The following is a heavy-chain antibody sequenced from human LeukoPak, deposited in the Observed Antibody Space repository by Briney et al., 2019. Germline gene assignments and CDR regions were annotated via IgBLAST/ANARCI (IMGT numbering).Heavy chain of an antibody. V-gene: IGHV3-33*01. Sequence: PGRSLRLSCAASGFAFSSDGMHWVRQAPGKGLEWVAVIWYDGSNKYYADSVKGRFTISRDNSKNTLYPQMNSLRAGDTAVYYCARDLTYYDSSGYGYWGQGTLVTVSS. CDR1: GFAFSSDG. J-gene: IGHJ4*02. CDR3: ARDLTYYDSSGYGY. CDR2: IWYDGSNK. D-gene: IGHD3-22*01.